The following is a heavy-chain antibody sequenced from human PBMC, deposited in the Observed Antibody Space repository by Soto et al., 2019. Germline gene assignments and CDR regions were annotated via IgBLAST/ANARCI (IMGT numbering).Heavy chain of an antibody. Sequence: EVQLVESGGGLAQPGGSLRLSCAASGFTFSSSWMHWVRQGPGKGLVWVSRINSGATTTNYADSVKGRFTISRDNAKNTLYLQMDSLTAEDTAVYYCARGPSGWFGYDYWGQGTLVTVSS. J-gene: IGHJ4*02. CDR1: GFTFSSSW. D-gene: IGHD6-19*01. CDR2: INSGATTT. CDR3: ARGPSGWFGYDY. V-gene: IGHV3-74*01.